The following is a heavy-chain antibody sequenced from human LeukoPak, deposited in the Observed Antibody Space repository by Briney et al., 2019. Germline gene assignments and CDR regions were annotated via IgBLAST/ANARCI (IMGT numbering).Heavy chain of an antibody. CDR1: GGSFSGYY. V-gene: IGHV4-34*01. CDR2: INHSGST. Sequence: PSETLSLTCAVYGGSFSGYYWSWIRQPPGKGLEWIGEINHSGSTNYNPSLKSRVTISVDTSKNQFPLKLSSVTAADTAVYYCARGSSSYYMDVWGKGTTVTVSS. CDR3: ARGSSSYYMDV. D-gene: IGHD3-10*01. J-gene: IGHJ6*03.